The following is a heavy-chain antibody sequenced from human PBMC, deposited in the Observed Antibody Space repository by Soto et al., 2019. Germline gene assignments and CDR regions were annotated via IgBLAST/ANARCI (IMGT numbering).Heavy chain of an antibody. CDR2: IYYSGST. J-gene: IGHJ6*02. CDR3: ESRSSSWYHDYYYYGMDV. V-gene: IGHV4-39*01. Sequence: ASETLSLPRTVSGGSLSSSSYYLGWVRPPPGKGLEWIGSIYYSGSTYYNPSLKSRVTISVDTSKNQFSLKLSSVTAADTAVYYCESRSSSWYHDYYYYGMDVWGQGTTVTVSS. D-gene: IGHD6-13*01. CDR1: GGSLSSSSYY.